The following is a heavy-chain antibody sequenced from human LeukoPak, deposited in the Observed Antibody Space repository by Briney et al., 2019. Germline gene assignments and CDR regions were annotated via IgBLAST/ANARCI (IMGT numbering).Heavy chain of an antibody. D-gene: IGHD2-15*01. CDR2: ISYDGNNK. CDR3: AKGVDYCSGGSCPADY. J-gene: IGHJ4*02. CDR1: GFTFSNYG. V-gene: IGHV3-30*18. Sequence: QAGGSLRLSCAASGFTFSNYGIHWVRQAPGKGLEWVAVISYDGNNKYYADFVKGRFTISRDNSKNTLFLQMNSLRAEDTAVYYCAKGVDYCSGGSCPADYWGPGTLVAVSS.